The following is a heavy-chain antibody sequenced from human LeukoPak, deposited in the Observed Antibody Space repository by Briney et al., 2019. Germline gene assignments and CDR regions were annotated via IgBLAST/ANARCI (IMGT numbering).Heavy chain of an antibody. CDR2: MYYSGST. V-gene: IGHV4-39*01. CDR1: GGSISSSSYY. CDR3: ARRARENWYFDL. Sequence: SETLSLTCTVSGGSISSSSYYWDWIRQPPGKGLEWIGSMYYSGSTYYNPSLKSRVTISVDTSKNQFSLKLSSVTAADTAVYYCARRARENWYFDLWGRGTLVTVSS. J-gene: IGHJ2*01.